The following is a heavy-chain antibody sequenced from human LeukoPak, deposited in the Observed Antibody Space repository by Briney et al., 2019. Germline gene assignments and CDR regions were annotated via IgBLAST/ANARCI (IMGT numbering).Heavy chain of an antibody. CDR2: IKSKTDGGTT. J-gene: IGHJ3*02. Sequence: GGYLSLSCAASGFSFSNAWMSSVRQAPGKGLEWVGRIKSKTDGGTTDYAAPVKGRFTISRDDSKNTLYLQMNSLKTEDTAVYKYTTDVDVFRFLEWPNYAFDIWGQGTRVTVSS. D-gene: IGHD3-3*01. CDR1: GFSFSNAW. V-gene: IGHV3-15*01. CDR3: TTDVDVFRFLEWPNYAFDI.